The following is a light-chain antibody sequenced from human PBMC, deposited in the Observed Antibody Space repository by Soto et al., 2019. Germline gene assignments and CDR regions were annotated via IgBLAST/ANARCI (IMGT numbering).Light chain of an antibody. CDR2: GNT. J-gene: IGLJ3*02. V-gene: IGLV1-40*01. CDR3: QSYDSSLTGSV. Sequence: QSVLTQPPSVAGAPGQRVTISCTGSSSNIGAGYDVHWYRQVPGTAPKLLIFGNTNRPSGVPDRFSGAKSGSSASRAITGLQAEDESEYYCQSYDSSLTGSVFGGGTTLTVL. CDR1: SSNIGAGYD.